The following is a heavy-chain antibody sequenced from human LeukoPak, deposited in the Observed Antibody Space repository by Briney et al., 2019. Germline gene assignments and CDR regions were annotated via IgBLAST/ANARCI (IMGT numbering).Heavy chain of an antibody. J-gene: IGHJ4*02. V-gene: IGHV1-46*01. Sequence: GASVKVSCKASGYTLTSYYMHWVRQAPGQGPDWMGVINPSGGSTTSYAQKIKGRVTMTRDTSMSTVTMELSSLRSEDTAVYYCARGTLRYFDFWGQGTLVTVSS. CDR2: INPSGGSTT. D-gene: IGHD3-9*01. CDR1: GYTLTSYY. CDR3: ARGTLRYFDF.